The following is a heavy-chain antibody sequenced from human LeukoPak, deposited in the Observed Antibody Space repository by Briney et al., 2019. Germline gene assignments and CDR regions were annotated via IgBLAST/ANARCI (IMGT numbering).Heavy chain of an antibody. J-gene: IGHJ5*02. CDR1: GASINSSPYY. V-gene: IGHV4-61*09. Sequence: SETLSLTCTVSGASINSSPYYWTWIRQPAGTGLEWIGHIFTTGPGSYNPSLRSRVTISRDTSKNEFSLSLNSVTAADTAVYYCAGSWNAERSFDPWGQGTLVTVSS. CDR2: IFTTGPG. CDR3: AGSWNAERSFDP. D-gene: IGHD1-1*01.